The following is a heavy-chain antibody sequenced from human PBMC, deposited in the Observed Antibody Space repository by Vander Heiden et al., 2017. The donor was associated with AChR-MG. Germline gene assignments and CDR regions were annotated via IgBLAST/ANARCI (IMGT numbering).Heavy chain of an antibody. CDR2: ISSSSSTI. CDR1: GSTFRSYS. D-gene: IGHD1-26*01. Sequence: EVQLVESGGGLVQPGGSLSLSCAASGSTFRSYSRNWVRQAPGKGLEWVSYISSSSSTIYYADSVKGRFTIARDNAKNSLYLQMNSLRAEDTAVYYCARGGIVGATPFDYWGQGTLVTVSS. CDR3: ARGGIVGATPFDY. V-gene: IGHV3-48*01. J-gene: IGHJ4*02.